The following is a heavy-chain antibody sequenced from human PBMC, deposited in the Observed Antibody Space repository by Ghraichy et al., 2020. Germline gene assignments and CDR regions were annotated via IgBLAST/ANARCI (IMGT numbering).Heavy chain of an antibody. CDR3: ARDREYGGDLYYYYYGMDV. CDR2: INPNSGGT. D-gene: IGHD2-21*02. Sequence: ASVKVSCKASGYTFTGYYMHWVRQAPGQGLEWMGWINPNSGGTNYAQKFQGWVTMTRDTSISTAYMELSRLRSDDTAVYYCARDREYGGDLYYYYYGMDVWGQGTTVTVSS. J-gene: IGHJ6*02. V-gene: IGHV1-2*04. CDR1: GYTFTGYY.